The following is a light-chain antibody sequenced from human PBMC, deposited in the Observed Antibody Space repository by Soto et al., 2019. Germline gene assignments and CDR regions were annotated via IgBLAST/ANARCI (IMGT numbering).Light chain of an antibody. CDR3: CSYAGSSYV. V-gene: IGLV2-23*01. CDR1: NSDVGGYNY. J-gene: IGLJ1*01. CDR2: EGS. Sequence: QSALTQPASVSGSPGQSITISCTGTNSDVGGYNYVSWYQQHPGKAPKLMIYEGSKRPSGVSNRFSGSKSGNTASLTISGLQAEDEADYYCCSYAGSSYVFGTGTKLTVL.